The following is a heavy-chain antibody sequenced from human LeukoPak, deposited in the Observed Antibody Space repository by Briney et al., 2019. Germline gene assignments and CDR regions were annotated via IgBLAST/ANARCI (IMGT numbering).Heavy chain of an antibody. CDR1: GYKFTNYW. CDR3: ARLRKAAAGVYYYYYYMDV. D-gene: IGHD6-13*01. V-gene: IGHV5-51*01. CDR2: IFPGDSDS. J-gene: IGHJ6*03. Sequence: GESLKISCKGSGYKFTNYWIGWVRQMPGKGLEWMAIIFPGDSDSRYSPSFRDQVTISASKSTTTAYLQWSSLKASDTAMYYCARLRKAAAGVYYYYYYMDVWGKGTTVTISS.